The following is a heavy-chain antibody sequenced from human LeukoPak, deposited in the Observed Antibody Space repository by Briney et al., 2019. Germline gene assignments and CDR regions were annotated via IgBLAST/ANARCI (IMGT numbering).Heavy chain of an antibody. D-gene: IGHD3-3*01. CDR3: ARGRTISPNWFDP. CDR2: INPNSGGT. CDR1: GYTFTGYY. V-gene: IGHV1-2*02. J-gene: IGHJ5*02. Sequence: GASVKVSCKASGYTFTGYYMHWVRQAPGQGLEWMGWINPNSGGTNYAQKLQGRVTMTTDTSTSTAYMELRSVRSDDTAVYYCARGRTISPNWFDPWGQGTLVTVSS.